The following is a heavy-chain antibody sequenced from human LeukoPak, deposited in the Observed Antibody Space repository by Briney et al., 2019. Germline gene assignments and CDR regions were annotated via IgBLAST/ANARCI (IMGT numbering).Heavy chain of an antibody. CDR1: GFTFRRYA. D-gene: IGHD1-1*01. V-gene: IGHV3-64D*09. J-gene: IGHJ2*01. CDR2: ISTNGDST. CDR3: VKGSTGTINWYFDL. Sequence: GGSLRLSCSASGFTFRRYAMHWVRQAPGKGLEYVSAISTNGDSTYYAESVKGRFTISRDNSKNTLYLQMSSLRAEDTAVYNCVKGSTGTINWYFDLWGRGTLVTVSS.